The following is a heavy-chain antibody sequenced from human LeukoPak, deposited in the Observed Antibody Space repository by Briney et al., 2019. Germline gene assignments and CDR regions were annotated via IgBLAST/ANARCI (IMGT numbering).Heavy chain of an antibody. Sequence: GGSLRLSCAASGFTFSSYWMHWVRQAPGKGLVWVSRINSDGSSTTYADSVKGRFTISRDNAKNTLYLQMDSLRAEDTAVYYCARDPAPSGWYDYWGQGTLVTVSS. CDR3: ARDPAPSGWYDY. CDR1: GFTFSSYW. D-gene: IGHD6-19*01. CDR2: INSDGSST. V-gene: IGHV3-74*01. J-gene: IGHJ4*02.